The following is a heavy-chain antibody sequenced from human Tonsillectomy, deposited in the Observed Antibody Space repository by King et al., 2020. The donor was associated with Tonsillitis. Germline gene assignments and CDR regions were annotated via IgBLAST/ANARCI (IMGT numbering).Heavy chain of an antibody. J-gene: IGHJ6*02. Sequence: QMQLVQSGAEVRKPGSSVKVSCRASGGTFRGSPISWVRQAPGQGLEWMGAIIPAFATTTYAQKFQGRLTITADDSTGTACMDLRSLRSEDTAVYYCARTVATSSRYSNYGIDVWGQGTTVTVSS. CDR2: IIPAFATT. D-gene: IGHD3-9*01. CDR1: GGTFRGSP. V-gene: IGHV1-69*01. CDR3: ARTVATSSRYSNYGIDV.